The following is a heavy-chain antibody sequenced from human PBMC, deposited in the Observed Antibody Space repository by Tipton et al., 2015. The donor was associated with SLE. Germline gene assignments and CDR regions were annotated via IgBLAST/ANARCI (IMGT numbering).Heavy chain of an antibody. Sequence: QLVQSGAEVKKPGSSVKVSCKASGGTFSNYGFSWVRQAPGQGLEWMGEIIPVLGTPNYAQNFQGRVTITADESTTTAYMKLSNLRSDDTAVFYCASGNTSALHLFHYWGQGTLVTVSS. D-gene: IGHD4-23*01. V-gene: IGHV1-69*01. CDR2: IIPVLGTP. CDR1: GGTFSNYG. J-gene: IGHJ4*02. CDR3: ASGNTSALHLFHY.